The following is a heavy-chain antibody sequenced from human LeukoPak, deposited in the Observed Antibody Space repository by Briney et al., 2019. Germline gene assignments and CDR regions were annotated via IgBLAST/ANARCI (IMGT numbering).Heavy chain of an antibody. V-gene: IGHV3-13*01. CDR3: ARVLTVRSGGYVAFDI. J-gene: IGHJ3*02. D-gene: IGHD6-25*01. CDR1: GFTFRNYD. Sequence: GGSLRLSCAASGFTFRNYDMHWVRQATGKGLEWVSGIDTAGDTYYPGSLKGRFTISRENAKNSLYLQMNSLRAGDTAVYYCARVLTVRSGGYVAFDIWGQGTMVTVSS. CDR2: IDTAGDT.